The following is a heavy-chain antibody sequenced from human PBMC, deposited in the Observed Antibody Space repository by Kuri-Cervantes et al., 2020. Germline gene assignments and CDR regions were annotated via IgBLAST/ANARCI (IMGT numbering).Heavy chain of an antibody. CDR3: ARDIGLEPEGLDY. CDR1: GFIFDDYG. CDR2: IKWNGGST. Sequence: LSLTCAASGFIFDDYGMSWVRQAPGKGLEWVSGIKWNGGSTGYADSVKGRFTISRDNAKNSLYLQMNSLRAEDTALYYCARDIGLEPEGLDYWGQGTLVTVSS. D-gene: IGHD1-1*01. V-gene: IGHV3-20*04. J-gene: IGHJ4*02.